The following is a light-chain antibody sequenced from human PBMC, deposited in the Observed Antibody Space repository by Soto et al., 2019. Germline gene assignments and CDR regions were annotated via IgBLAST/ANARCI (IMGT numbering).Light chain of an antibody. CDR2: GAS. CDR3: QQYDDWPGLT. V-gene: IGKV3-15*01. J-gene: IGKJ4*01. Sequence: EIVMTQSPATLSVSPGEGATLSCRASQSVSNKLAWYQHKPGQAPRLLISGASTRATGIPARFSGSGSGTEFTLTNSSLQSEDSAFYYCQQYDDWPGLTFGGGTKVEIK. CDR1: QSVSNK.